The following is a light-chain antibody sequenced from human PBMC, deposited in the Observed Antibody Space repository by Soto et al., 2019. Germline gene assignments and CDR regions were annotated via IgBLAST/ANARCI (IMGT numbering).Light chain of an antibody. CDR2: AAS. Sequence: DIQMTQFPSSLSASVGDRVTITCRASQGIRNDLGWYQQKPGKPPKRLIYAASSLQGGVPSRFSGSGSGTGFKLAISSLQTEDSATFDCLQHCTYPLSVGQGTKVEIK. CDR3: LQHCTYPLS. CDR1: QGIRND. J-gene: IGKJ1*01. V-gene: IGKV1-17*01.